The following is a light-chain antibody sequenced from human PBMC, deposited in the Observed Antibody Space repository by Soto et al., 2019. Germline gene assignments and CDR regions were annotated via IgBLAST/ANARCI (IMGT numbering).Light chain of an antibody. CDR3: QQYGSSPPIT. J-gene: IGKJ5*01. CDR2: GAS. Sequence: QSSPTLSKSKGERATLSCRASQSVSSSYLAWYQQKPGQAPRLLIYGASSRATGIPDRFSGSGSGTDFTLTISRLEPEDFAVYYCQQYGSSPPITFGQGTRLEIK. CDR1: QSVSSSY. V-gene: IGKV3-20*01.